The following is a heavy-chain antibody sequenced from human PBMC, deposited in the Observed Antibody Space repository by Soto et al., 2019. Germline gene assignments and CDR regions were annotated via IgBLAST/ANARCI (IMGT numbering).Heavy chain of an antibody. J-gene: IGHJ4*02. Sequence: GGSLRLSCVASGFTFSNYAMNWVRQATGKGLEWVSGISASGGDSYYGDSVKGRFTISRDNSKNTVYLQMNSLTADDTAVYYCANRTPYFHFDXWGQGTLVTVSX. CDR2: ISASGGDS. CDR1: GFTFSNYA. CDR3: ANRTPYFHFDX. D-gene: IGHD2-21*01. V-gene: IGHV3-23*01.